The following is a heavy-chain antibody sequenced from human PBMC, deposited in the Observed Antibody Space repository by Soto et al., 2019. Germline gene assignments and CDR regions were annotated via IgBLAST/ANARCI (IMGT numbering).Heavy chain of an antibody. D-gene: IGHD2-21*02. Sequence: QVQLVESGGGVVQPGRSLRLCCAASGFTFSYHALNWVRQAPGKGLEWVAVISYDGDNKYIAESVKGRFTISRDNSKNTVSLQMNSLRAEDTAMYFCARGTTTSAISAMDVWAQGTTVTVSS. CDR3: ARGTTTSAISAMDV. J-gene: IGHJ6*02. CDR1: GFTFSYHA. CDR2: ISYDGDNK. V-gene: IGHV3-30-3*01.